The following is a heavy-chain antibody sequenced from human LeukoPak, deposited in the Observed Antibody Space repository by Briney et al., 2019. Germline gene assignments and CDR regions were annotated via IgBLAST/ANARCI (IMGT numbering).Heavy chain of an antibody. V-gene: IGHV3-53*01. Sequence: GGSLRLSCAASGFTVSSNYMSWVRQAPGKGLEWVSVIYSGGSTYYADSVEGRFTISRDNSKNTLYLQMNSLRAEDTAVYYCARDLSQSRYCSGGSCYYYWGQGTLVTVSS. J-gene: IGHJ4*02. CDR1: GFTVSSNY. D-gene: IGHD2-15*01. CDR3: ARDLSQSRYCSGGSCYYY. CDR2: IYSGGST.